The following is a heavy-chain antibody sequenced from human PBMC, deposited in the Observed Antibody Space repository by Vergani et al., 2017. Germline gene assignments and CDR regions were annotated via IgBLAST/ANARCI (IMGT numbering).Heavy chain of an antibody. V-gene: IGHV1-18*01. J-gene: IGHJ3*01. CDR3: ARVTPSNSEVTPTGFDG. D-gene: IGHD2-21*02. CDR1: SHTFQTYG. CDR2: IRPYTGHT. Sequence: QVQLVQSGAALKKPGASVSVSCKGSSHTFQTYGISWVRQAPGKGLEWMAWIRPYTGHTIYAQKFQDRVTMTADTSTNTAYMELRSLRSDDTAVYFCARVTPSNSEVTPTGFDGWGQETMVTVSS.